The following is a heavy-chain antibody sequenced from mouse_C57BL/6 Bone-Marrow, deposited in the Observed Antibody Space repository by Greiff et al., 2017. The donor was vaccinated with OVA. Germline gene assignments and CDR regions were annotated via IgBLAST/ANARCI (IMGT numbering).Heavy chain of an antibody. J-gene: IGHJ1*03. V-gene: IGHV1-15*01. CDR3: TRDYYKGWYFDV. CDR2: IDPETGGT. CDR1: GYTFTDYE. D-gene: IGHD2-12*01. Sequence: QVQLQQSGAELVRPGASVTLSCKASGYTFTDYEMHWVKQTPVHGLEWIGAIDPETGGTAYNQKFKGKAILTADKSSSPAYMELRSLTSEDSAVYYCTRDYYKGWYFDVWGTGTTVTVSS.